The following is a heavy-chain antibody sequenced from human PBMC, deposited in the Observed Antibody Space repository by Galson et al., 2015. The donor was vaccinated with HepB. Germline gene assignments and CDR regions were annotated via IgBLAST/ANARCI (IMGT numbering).Heavy chain of an antibody. V-gene: IGHV3-30-3*01. J-gene: IGHJ4*02. Sequence: SLRLSCAASGFTFSSYAMHWVRQAPGKGLEWVAVISYDGSNKYYADSVKGRFTISRDNSKNTLYLQMNSLRAEDTAVYYCAVGERGYWGQGTLVTVSS. D-gene: IGHD1-1*01. CDR2: ISYDGSNK. CDR3: AVGERGY. CDR1: GFTFSSYA.